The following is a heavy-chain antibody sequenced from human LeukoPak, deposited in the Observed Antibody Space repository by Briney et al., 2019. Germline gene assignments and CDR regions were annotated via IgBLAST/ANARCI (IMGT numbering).Heavy chain of an antibody. CDR3: AREGDGYNSPIDY. D-gene: IGHD5-24*01. J-gene: IGHJ4*02. CDR2: ISSSSYI. CDR1: GFTFSSYS. Sequence: PGGSLRLSCAASGFTFSSYSMNWVRQAPGKGLEWVSYISSSSYIYYADSVKGRFTISRDNAKKSLFLQMTSLRAEDTSVYYCAREGDGYNSPIDYWGQGTLVTVSS. V-gene: IGHV3-21*05.